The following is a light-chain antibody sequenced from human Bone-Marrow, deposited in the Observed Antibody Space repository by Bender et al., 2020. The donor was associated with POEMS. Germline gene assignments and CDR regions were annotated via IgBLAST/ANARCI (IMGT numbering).Light chain of an antibody. V-gene: IGLV1-44*01. CDR1: SSNIGAHA. CDR2: SSH. J-gene: IGLJ3*02. CDR3: AVWDDRLNGWV. Sequence: QSVLTQPPSASGTPGQRVTISCSGGSSNIGAHAVNWYQHLPGTAPKLLIYSSHRRPSEVPDRFSGSRSGTSASLAISGLQSEDEADYYFAVWDDRLNGWVFGGGTKLTVL.